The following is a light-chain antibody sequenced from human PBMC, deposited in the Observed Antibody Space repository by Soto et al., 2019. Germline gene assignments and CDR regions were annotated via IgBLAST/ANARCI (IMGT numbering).Light chain of an antibody. J-gene: IGLJ3*02. CDR3: SSYTSSSTWV. V-gene: IGLV2-14*01. Sequence: QSALTQPASVAGSPGQSITISCTGTSSDVGGYNSVSWYQQQPGKAPKLMIYDVSNRPSGVSNRFSGSKSGNTASLTISGLQAEDEADYYCSSYTSSSTWVFGGGTKVTVL. CDR2: DVS. CDR1: SSDVGGYNS.